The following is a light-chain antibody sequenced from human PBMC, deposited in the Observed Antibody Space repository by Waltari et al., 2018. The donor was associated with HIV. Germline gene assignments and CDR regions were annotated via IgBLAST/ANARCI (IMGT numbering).Light chain of an antibody. J-gene: IGLJ1*01. V-gene: IGLV2-14*01. CDR1: TIDVGGYNF. CDR3: SSYTSTYV. CDR2: DVS. Sequence: QPVLTQHASVSGSPGQSITISCAGPTIDVGGYNFVSWYQQHPGKAPKLMIYDVSNRPSGVSNRFAGSKCGNTASLTISGLQAEDEADYYCSSYTSTYVFGTGTKVTVL.